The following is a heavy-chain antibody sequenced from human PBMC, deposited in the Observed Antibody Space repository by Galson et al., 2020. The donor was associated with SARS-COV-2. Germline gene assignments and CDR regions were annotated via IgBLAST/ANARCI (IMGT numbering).Heavy chain of an antibody. Sequence: GGSLRLSCAASGFTFSSYAMSWVRQAPGKGLEWVSAISGSGGSTYYADSVKGRFTISRDNSKNTLYLQMNSLRAEDTAVYYCAKDRLWFGELNSFDYWGQGTLVTVSS. CDR1: GFTFSSYA. CDR3: AKDRLWFGELNSFDY. J-gene: IGHJ4*02. D-gene: IGHD3-10*01. CDR2: ISGSGGST. V-gene: IGHV3-23*01.